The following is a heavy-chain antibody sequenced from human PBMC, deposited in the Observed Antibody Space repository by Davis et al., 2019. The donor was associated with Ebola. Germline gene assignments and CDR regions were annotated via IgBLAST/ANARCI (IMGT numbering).Heavy chain of an antibody. CDR3: ARHDSSGWYFWFDY. J-gene: IGHJ4*02. V-gene: IGHV4-59*08. CDR2: IYYSGIT. D-gene: IGHD6-19*01. Sequence: MPSETLSLTCSVSGGSISSYYWSWIRQPPGKGLEWIGYIYYSGITNYNPSLKRRVTISVDTSKNQFSLKLSSVTAADTAVYYCARHDSSGWYFWFDYWGQGTLVTVSS. CDR1: GGSISSYY.